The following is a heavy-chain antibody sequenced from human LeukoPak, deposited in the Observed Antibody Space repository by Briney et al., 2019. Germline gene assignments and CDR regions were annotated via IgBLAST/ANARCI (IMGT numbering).Heavy chain of an antibody. Sequence: PGRSLRLSCAASGFSFSSYGMHWVRQAPGKGLEWVAVIWYDGSNKYYADSVKGRFTISRDNSKNTLYLQMNSLRAEDTAVYYCARDSLRYDAFDIWGQGTMVTVSS. D-gene: IGHD3-9*01. V-gene: IGHV3-33*01. J-gene: IGHJ3*02. CDR2: IWYDGSNK. CDR3: ARDSLRYDAFDI. CDR1: GFSFSSYG.